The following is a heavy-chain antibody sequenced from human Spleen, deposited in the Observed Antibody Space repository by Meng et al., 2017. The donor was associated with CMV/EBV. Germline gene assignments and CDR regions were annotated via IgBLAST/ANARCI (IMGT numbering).Heavy chain of an antibody. Sequence: SQNLSLTCAVYGGSFSGYYWSWIRQPPGKGLEWIGEINHSGSTNYNPSLKSRVTISVDTSKNQFSLKLSSVTAADTAVYYCARYKGGYCSSTSCPPWAYYYYYYGMDVWGQGTTVTVSS. CDR2: INHSGST. CDR3: ARYKGGYCSSTSCPPWAYYYYYYGMDV. V-gene: IGHV4-34*01. J-gene: IGHJ6*02. CDR1: GGSFSGYY. D-gene: IGHD2-2*03.